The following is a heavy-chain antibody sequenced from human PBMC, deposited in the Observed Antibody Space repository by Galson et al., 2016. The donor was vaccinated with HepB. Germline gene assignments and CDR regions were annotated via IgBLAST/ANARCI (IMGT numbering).Heavy chain of an antibody. J-gene: IGHJ4*02. Sequence: CAISGDSVSNNNAGWYWIRQSPSGGLECLGRTFYRSNWQNDYAESVNSRISINADTAKNEFSLHLRSVTPEDTGVYYCARSYLLGRGFGWWGPGTPVTVSS. D-gene: IGHD3-10*01. CDR3: ARSYLLGRGFGW. V-gene: IGHV6-1*01. CDR2: TFYRSNWQN. CDR1: GDSVSNNNAG.